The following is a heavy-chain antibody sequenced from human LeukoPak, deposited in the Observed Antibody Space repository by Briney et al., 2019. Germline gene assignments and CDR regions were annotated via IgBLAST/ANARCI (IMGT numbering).Heavy chain of an antibody. J-gene: IGHJ4*02. Sequence: PGGSLRLSCAASGFTFSSYAMSWVRQAPGKGLEWVSAISGSGGTTYYADSVKGRFTISRDNSKNTLYLQMNSLRADDTAVYCCAKDRGGHDFDYWGQGTLVTVSS. CDR2: ISGSGGTT. CDR3: AKDRGGHDFDY. D-gene: IGHD3-16*01. CDR1: GFTFSSYA. V-gene: IGHV3-23*01.